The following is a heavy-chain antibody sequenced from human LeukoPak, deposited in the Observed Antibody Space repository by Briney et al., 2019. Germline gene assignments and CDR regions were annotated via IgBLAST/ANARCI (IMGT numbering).Heavy chain of an antibody. CDR1: GFTFSSYA. Sequence: GGSLRLSCAASGFTFSSYAMSWVRQAPGKGLEWVSAISGSGGSTYYADSVKGRFTISRDNSKSTLSLQMNSLRAEDTAVYYCARARIAVALCHWGQGTLVTVSS. CDR2: ISGSGGST. D-gene: IGHD6-19*01. V-gene: IGHV3-23*01. CDR3: ARARIAVALCH. J-gene: IGHJ4*02.